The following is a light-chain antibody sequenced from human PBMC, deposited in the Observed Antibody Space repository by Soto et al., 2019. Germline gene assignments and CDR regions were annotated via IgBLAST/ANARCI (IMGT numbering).Light chain of an antibody. CDR1: QSISTY. CDR3: QQDKSTPWT. CDR2: AAS. J-gene: IGKJ1*01. Sequence: DVHTIHISSSLSPSVLHRVTITCRASQSISTYLPWYQQRAGKAPRLLVYAASNKQSEIPSRFSARGSGTDFTLTLNSLQSEDFATYYCQQDKSTPWTFGQGTKVDIK. V-gene: IGKV1-39*01.